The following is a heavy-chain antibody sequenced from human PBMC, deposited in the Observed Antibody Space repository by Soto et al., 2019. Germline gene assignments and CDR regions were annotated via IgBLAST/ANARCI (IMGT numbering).Heavy chain of an antibody. D-gene: IGHD3-9*01. J-gene: IGHJ4*02. CDR3: AVSRGLGAPFDY. Sequence: ASETLSLTCAVYGGSFSGYYWSWIRQPPGKGLEWIGEINHSGSTNYNPSLKSRVTISVDTSKNQFSLKLSSVTAADTAVYYCAVSRGLGAPFDYWGQGTLVTVSS. CDR1: GGSFSGYY. V-gene: IGHV4-34*01. CDR2: INHSGST.